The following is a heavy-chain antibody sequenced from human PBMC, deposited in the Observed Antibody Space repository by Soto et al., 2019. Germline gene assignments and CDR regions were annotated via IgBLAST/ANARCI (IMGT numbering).Heavy chain of an antibody. CDR1: GFTFSSYA. CDR2: ISGSGGST. D-gene: IGHD2-2*03. V-gene: IGHV3-23*01. J-gene: IGHJ6*02. Sequence: GESLKISCAASGFTFSSYAMSWVRQAPGKGLEWVSAISGSGGSTYYADSVKGRFTISRDNSKNTLYLQMNSLRAEDTAVYYCAKSRGILDIVVVPAAMSTYYYGMDVWGQGTTVTVSS. CDR3: AKSRGILDIVVVPAAMSTYYYGMDV.